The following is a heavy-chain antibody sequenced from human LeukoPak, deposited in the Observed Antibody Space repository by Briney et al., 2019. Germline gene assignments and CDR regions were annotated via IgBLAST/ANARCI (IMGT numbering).Heavy chain of an antibody. CDR1: GFSFSSSW. CDR2: IKEDGSEK. Sequence: PGGSRRLSCAASGFSFSSSWMTWVRQAPGKGLEWVANIKEDGSEKYYVDSVRGRFTISRDNAKTSLYLQMNSLRAEDTAVYFCVRSKLAVSGNYFDNWGQGILVTVSS. V-gene: IGHV3-7*01. D-gene: IGHD6-19*01. J-gene: IGHJ4*02. CDR3: VRSKLAVSGNYFDN.